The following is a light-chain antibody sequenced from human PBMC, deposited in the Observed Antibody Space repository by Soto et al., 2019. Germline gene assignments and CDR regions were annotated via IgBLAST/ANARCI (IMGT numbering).Light chain of an antibody. CDR1: QTISTY. CDR2: AAS. V-gene: IGKV1-39*01. J-gene: IGKJ1*01. CDR3: QPSSSRPCT. Sequence: DIQMTQSPSSLSASIGDRVTITCRASQTISTYLNWYQQQPGKAPKLLIYAASTLQSGVQSSFSGSGSGTDCTLTIRILQHEYFAIYCCQPSSSRPCTFRKETKLQIK.